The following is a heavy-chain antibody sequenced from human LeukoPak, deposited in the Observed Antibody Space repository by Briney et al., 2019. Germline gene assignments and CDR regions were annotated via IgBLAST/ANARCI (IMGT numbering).Heavy chain of an antibody. Sequence: SETLSLTCAVYGGSFSGYYWSWIRQPPGKGLEWIGEINHSGSTNYNPSLKSRVTISVDTSKNQFSLKLTSVSASDTAVYYCARNRPVWGTFSYFDYWGHGALVTVSS. CDR3: ARNRPVWGTFSYFDY. V-gene: IGHV4-34*01. CDR2: INHSGST. J-gene: IGHJ4*01. D-gene: IGHD3-16*01. CDR1: GGSFSGYY.